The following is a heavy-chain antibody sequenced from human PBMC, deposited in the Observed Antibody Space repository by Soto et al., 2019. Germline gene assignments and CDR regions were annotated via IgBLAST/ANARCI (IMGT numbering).Heavy chain of an antibody. Sequence: TSETLSLTCAVYGGSFSGYYWSWIRQPPGKGLEWIGEINHSGSTNYNPSLKSRVTISVDTSKNQFSLKLSSVTAADTAVYYCARDSITIYMDVWGKGTTVTVSS. CDR1: GGSFSGYY. J-gene: IGHJ6*03. V-gene: IGHV4-34*01. D-gene: IGHD3-3*01. CDR3: ARDSITIYMDV. CDR2: INHSGST.